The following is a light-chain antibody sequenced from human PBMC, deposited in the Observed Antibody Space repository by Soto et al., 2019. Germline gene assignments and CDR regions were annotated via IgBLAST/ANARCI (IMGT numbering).Light chain of an antibody. V-gene: IGLV2-14*01. Sequence: QSALTQPASVSGSPGQSITISCTGTSSDVGGYNYVSWYQQHPGKAPKLMIYGVSNRRSGVSNRFSGSKSGNTASLTISGLQAEDEADYYCSSYTSSSTPYVFGTGTKLTVL. CDR1: SSDVGGYNY. J-gene: IGLJ1*01. CDR2: GVS. CDR3: SSYTSSSTPYV.